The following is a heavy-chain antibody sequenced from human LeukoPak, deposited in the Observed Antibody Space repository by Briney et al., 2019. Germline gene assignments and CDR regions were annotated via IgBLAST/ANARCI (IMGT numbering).Heavy chain of an antibody. CDR2: IYYSGST. D-gene: IGHD2-2*01. CDR3: ARAGYCSSTSCYGSAFDI. Sequence: SETLSLPCTVSGGSISSYYWSWIRQPPGKGLEWIGYIYYSGSTNYNPSLKSRVTISVDTSKNQFSLKLSSVTAADTAVYYCARAGYCSSTSCYGSAFDIWGQGTMVTVSS. CDR1: GGSISSYY. V-gene: IGHV4-59*01. J-gene: IGHJ3*02.